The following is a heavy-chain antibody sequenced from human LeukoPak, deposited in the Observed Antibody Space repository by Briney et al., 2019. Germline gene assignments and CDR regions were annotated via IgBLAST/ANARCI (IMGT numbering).Heavy chain of an antibody. CDR1: GGTFSSYA. D-gene: IGHD6-13*01. Sequence: GASVKVSCKASGGTFSSYAISWVRQAPGQGLEWMGGIIPIFGTANYAQKFQGRVTITTDESTSTAYMELSSLRSEGTAVYYCAGGGQQLVHHWGQGTLVTVSS. V-gene: IGHV1-69*05. CDR2: IIPIFGTA. J-gene: IGHJ4*02. CDR3: AGGGQQLVHH.